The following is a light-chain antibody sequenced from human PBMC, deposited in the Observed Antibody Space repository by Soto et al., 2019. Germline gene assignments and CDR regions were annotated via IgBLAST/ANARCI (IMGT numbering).Light chain of an antibody. V-gene: IGKV3-20*01. CDR3: QQYGSSPKT. CDR1: ERVSPN. Sequence: EILMTQSPATLSVSPGERATLSCRASERVSPNLAWYQQRPGQAPRLLIYGASSRATGIPDRFSGSGSGTDFTLTISRLEPEDFAVYYCQQYGSSPKTFGQGTKVDIK. CDR2: GAS. J-gene: IGKJ1*01.